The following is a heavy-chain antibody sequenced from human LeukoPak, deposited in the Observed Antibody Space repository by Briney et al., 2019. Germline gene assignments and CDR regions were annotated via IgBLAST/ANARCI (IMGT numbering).Heavy chain of an antibody. CDR3: AKMGNPATVTADY. V-gene: IGHV4-34*01. J-gene: IGHJ4*02. CDR2: INHSGST. Sequence: SETLSLTCAVYGGSFSGYYWSWIRQPPGKGLEWIGEINHSGSTNYNPSLKSRVTISVDTSKNQFSLKLSSVTAADTAVYYCAKMGNPATVTADYWGQGTLVTVSS. D-gene: IGHD4-17*01. CDR1: GGSFSGYY.